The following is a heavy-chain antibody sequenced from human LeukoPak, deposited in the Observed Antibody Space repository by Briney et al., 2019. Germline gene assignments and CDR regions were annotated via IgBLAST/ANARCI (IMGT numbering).Heavy chain of an antibody. CDR1: VGSISSDY. CDR2: GYYSGST. Sequence: SETLSLTCTVSVGSISSDYWGWIRLPPGKGLEWIGSGYYSGSTHYSPSLKSRVTISVDTSKNQFSLNLSSMTAADTAVYYCARRTGTAGGNHFDYWGQGTLVTVSS. V-gene: IGHV4-39*01. D-gene: IGHD1/OR15-1a*01. CDR3: ARRTGTAGGNHFDY. J-gene: IGHJ4*02.